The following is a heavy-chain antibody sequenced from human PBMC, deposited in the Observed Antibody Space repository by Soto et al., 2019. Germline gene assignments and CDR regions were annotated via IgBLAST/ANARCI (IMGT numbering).Heavy chain of an antibody. D-gene: IGHD2-2*02. CDR2: IIPIFGTA. V-gene: IGHV1-69*13. CDR1: GGTFSSYA. Sequence: SVKVSCKASGGTFSSYAISWVRQAPGQGLEWMGGIIPIFGTANYAQKFQGRVTITADESTSTAYMELSSLRSGDTAVYYCAREDIVVVPAAIRGTYYYYGMDVWGQGTTVTVSS. J-gene: IGHJ6*02. CDR3: AREDIVVVPAAIRGTYYYYGMDV.